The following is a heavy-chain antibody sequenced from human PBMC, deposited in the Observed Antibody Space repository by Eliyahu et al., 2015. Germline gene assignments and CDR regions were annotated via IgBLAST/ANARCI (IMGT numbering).Heavy chain of an antibody. D-gene: IGHD6-6*01. CDR1: GFTFSSYS. V-gene: IGHV3-48*02. CDR2: ISSSSSTI. Sequence: EVQLVESGGGLVQPGGSLRLSCAAXGFTFSSYSXNWVRQATGXGVGWVLYISSSSSTIYYAESVKGRFTISRDNAKNSLYLQMNSLRDEDTAVYYCAREGDEYSSSFTTYYYYGMDVWGQGTTVTVSS. J-gene: IGHJ6*02. CDR3: AREGDEYSSSFTTYYYYGMDV.